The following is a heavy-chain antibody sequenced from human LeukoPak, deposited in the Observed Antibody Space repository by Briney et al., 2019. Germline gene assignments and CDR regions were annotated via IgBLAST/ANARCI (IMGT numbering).Heavy chain of an antibody. CDR3: ARGDSLIAAHWYFDL. J-gene: IGHJ2*01. CDR2: ISAYNGNT. CDR1: GYTFTSYG. Sequence: WASVKVSCKASGYTFTSYGISWVRQAPGQGLEWMGWISAYNGNTNYAQKLQGRVTMTTDTSTSTAYMELRSLRSDDTAVYYCARGDSLIAAHWYFDLWGRGTLVTVSS. V-gene: IGHV1-18*01. D-gene: IGHD6-13*01.